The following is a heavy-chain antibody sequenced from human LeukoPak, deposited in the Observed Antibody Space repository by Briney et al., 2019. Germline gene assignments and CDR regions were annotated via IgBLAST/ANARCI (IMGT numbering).Heavy chain of an antibody. CDR2: IYHSGTT. CDR1: AYSISDGWV. D-gene: IGHD1-26*01. Sequence: SETLSLTCTVSAYSISDGWVWGMIRQPPGKGLEWIGSIYHSGTTYYNPSLKSRVTMSVDTSNNQFSLKLTSVTAADTAMYYCSRLSHVAGAPKVSWFDPWGQGTLVTVSS. J-gene: IGHJ5*02. CDR3: SRLSHVAGAPKVSWFDP. V-gene: IGHV4-38-2*02.